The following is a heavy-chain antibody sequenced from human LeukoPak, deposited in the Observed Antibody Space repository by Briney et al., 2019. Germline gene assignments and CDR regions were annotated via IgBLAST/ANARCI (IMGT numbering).Heavy chain of an antibody. CDR3: ARHSRGYYDSTGYYYGSHAFDI. V-gene: IGHV4-39*01. J-gene: IGHJ3*02. CDR2: IYYSGTT. Sequence: SETLSLTCTVSGGSIISSTYYWGWIRRPPGKGLEWIGRIYYSGTTYYNPSLKSRVTISVDTSRNQFSLKLSSVTAADTAVFHCARHSRGYYDSTGYYYGSHAFDIWGQGTMVTVSS. D-gene: IGHD3-22*01. CDR1: GGSIISSTYY.